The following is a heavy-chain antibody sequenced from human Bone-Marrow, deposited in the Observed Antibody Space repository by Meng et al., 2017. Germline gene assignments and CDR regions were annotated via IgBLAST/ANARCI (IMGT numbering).Heavy chain of an antibody. CDR1: GASGWVVYW. D-gene: IGHD6-19*01. CDR3: AASSGWYRIDS. V-gene: IGHV4-4*02. Sequence: QGQPQEAGPGRVKPSGTLALPGAVPGASGWVVYWCTWVRQPPGKGLEWIGEFHHSGTTNYNPSLRSRVTISVDTSKNQFSLRLTSVTAADTAVYYCAASSGWYRIDSWGQGTLVTVSS. CDR2: FHHSGTT. J-gene: IGHJ4*02.